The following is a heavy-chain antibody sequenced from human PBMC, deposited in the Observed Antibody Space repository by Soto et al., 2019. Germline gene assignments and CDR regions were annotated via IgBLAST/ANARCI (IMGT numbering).Heavy chain of an antibody. J-gene: IGHJ6*02. CDR2: IVVGSGNT. D-gene: IGHD4-4*01. Sequence: ASVKVSCKASGFTFTSSAVQWVRQARGQRLEWIGWIVVGSGNTNYAQKFQERVTITRDMSTSTAYMELSSLRSEDTAVYYCASNSVEMATITSYYYYGMDVWGQGTTVTVSS. V-gene: IGHV1-58*01. CDR3: ASNSVEMATITSYYYYGMDV. CDR1: GFTFTSSA.